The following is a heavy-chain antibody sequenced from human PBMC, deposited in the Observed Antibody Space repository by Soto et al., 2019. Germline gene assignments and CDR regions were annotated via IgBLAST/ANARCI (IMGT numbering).Heavy chain of an antibody. CDR1: GGSVSSGSYY. CDR2: IYYSGST. J-gene: IGHJ6*02. V-gene: IGHV4-61*01. CDR3: ARDYGGNSRYYYYYGMDV. D-gene: IGHD4-17*01. Sequence: QVQLQESGPGLVKPSETLSLTCTVSGGSVSSGSYYWSWIRQPPGKGLEWIGYIYYSGSTNYNPXXKSRVTISVDXXKXQXXLKLSAVPAADTAVYYCARDYGGNSRYYYYYGMDVWGQGTTVTVSS.